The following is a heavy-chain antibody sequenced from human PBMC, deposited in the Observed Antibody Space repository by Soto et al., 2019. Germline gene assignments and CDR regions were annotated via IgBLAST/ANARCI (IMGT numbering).Heavy chain of an antibody. CDR3: ARYPILTGDERDYFDY. CDR1: GGSFSSYA. D-gene: IGHD7-27*01. V-gene: IGHV1-69*13. Sequence: GTSVKVSCEACGGSFSSYAISWVRQAPGQGLEWMGGIIPIFGTANYAQKFQGRVTITADESTSTAYMELSSLRSEDTAVYYCARYPILTGDERDYFDYWGQGTLVTVSS. J-gene: IGHJ4*02. CDR2: IIPIFGTA.